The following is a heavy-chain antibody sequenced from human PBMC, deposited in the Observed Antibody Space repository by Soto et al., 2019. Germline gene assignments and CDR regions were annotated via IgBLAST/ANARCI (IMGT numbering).Heavy chain of an antibody. D-gene: IGHD2-15*01. V-gene: IGHV3-11*01. CDR3: ARAYSDAFDI. CDR2: IGSSGTGI. J-gene: IGHJ3*02. CDR1: GFTFRDYY. Sequence: VGSLRLSCAASGFTFRDYYMTWIRQAPGKGLEWVSYIGSSGTGIYYADSVKGRFTISRDNAKNSLYLQMSSLRAEDTAVFYCARAYSDAFDIWGQGTMVT.